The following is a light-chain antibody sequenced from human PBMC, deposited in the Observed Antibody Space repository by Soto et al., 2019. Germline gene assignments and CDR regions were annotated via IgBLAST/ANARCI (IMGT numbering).Light chain of an antibody. CDR1: QTVSKY. V-gene: IGKV1-39*01. CDR2: TAS. CDR3: QQTYTLPRT. J-gene: IGKJ1*01. Sequence: DIQMTQSPSSLPASAVERVTIVFRASQTVSKYVNWYQQKPGKVPDLLIYTASTLYSGVPSRFSGRGSGTEFTLTISSLQPEDFATYYCQQTYTLPRTFAQGTKVDIK.